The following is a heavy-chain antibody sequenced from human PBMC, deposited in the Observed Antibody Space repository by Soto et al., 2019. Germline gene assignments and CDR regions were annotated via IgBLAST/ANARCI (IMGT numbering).Heavy chain of an antibody. CDR1: GLTFSSNA. Sequence: PGGSLRLSCAASGLTFSSNAMTWVRQAPGKGLEWVSGITGGGSRYYADSVKGRFTISRDNSKNTLYLQMNSLRAEDTAVYYCVGYDPFDFWGQGTLVTVSS. D-gene: IGHD2-2*01. V-gene: IGHV3-23*01. J-gene: IGHJ4*02. CDR2: ITGGGSR. CDR3: VGYDPFDF.